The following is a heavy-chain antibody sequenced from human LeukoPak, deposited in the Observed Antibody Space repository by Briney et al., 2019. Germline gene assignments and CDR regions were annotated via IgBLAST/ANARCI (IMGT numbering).Heavy chain of an antibody. J-gene: IGHJ4*02. CDR1: GYTFTSYY. CDR3: ARHPAVVTHLDY. D-gene: IGHD3-22*01. V-gene: IGHV1-2*02. Sequence: ASVKVPCKAPGYTFTSYYMHWVRQAPGQGREWMGWMNPNSGDTNYAQKFQGRVTMTRDTSIRTAYMDLTRLTSDDNATYYCARHPAVVTHLDYWGQGTLITVSS. CDR2: MNPNSGDT.